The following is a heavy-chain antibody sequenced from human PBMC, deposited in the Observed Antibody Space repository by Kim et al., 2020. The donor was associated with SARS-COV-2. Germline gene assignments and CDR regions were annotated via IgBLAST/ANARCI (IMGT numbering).Heavy chain of an antibody. D-gene: IGHD3-16*01. CDR3: AKEGGLNHVDC. V-gene: IGHV3-23*01. Sequence: TYYADTVKGRLTTTVDNAQNRLYLQMNSLRAEDTAVYYCAKEGGLNHVDCWGQGTLVTVSS. CDR2: T. J-gene: IGHJ4*02.